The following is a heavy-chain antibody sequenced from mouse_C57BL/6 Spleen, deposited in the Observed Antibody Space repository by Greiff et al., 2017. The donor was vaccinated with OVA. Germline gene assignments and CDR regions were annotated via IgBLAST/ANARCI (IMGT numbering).Heavy chain of an antibody. D-gene: IGHD2-3*01. Sequence: EVHLVESGGGLVKPGGSLKLSCAASGFTFSSYAMSWVRQTPEKRLEWVATISDGGSYTYYPDNVKGRFTISRDNAKNNLYLQMSHLKSEDTAMYYCARGVTTDYYAMDYWGQGTSVTVSS. CDR1: GFTFSSYA. V-gene: IGHV5-4*01. CDR3: ARGVTTDYYAMDY. J-gene: IGHJ4*01. CDR2: ISDGGSYT.